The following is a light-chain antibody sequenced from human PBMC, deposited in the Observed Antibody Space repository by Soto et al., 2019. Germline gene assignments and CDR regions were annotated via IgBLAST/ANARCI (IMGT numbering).Light chain of an antibody. V-gene: IGLV1-47*01. Sequence: QSVLTQPPSASGTHGQRVTISCSGSTPNIGTHYVSWYQHLPGSAPKLLIHSNDQRPSGVPDRISASRSGTSASLAISGLRSEDEADYYCAAWDDTLSGYVFGGGTKVTVL. J-gene: IGLJ1*01. CDR3: AAWDDTLSGYV. CDR2: SND. CDR1: TPNIGTHY.